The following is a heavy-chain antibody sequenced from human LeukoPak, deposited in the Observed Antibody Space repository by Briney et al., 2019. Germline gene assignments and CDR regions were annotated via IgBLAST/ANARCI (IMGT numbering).Heavy chain of an antibody. J-gene: IGHJ3*02. D-gene: IGHD3-16*02. CDR1: GGSISSYY. V-gene: IGHV4-59*01. CDR3: ARASGIVMDAFDI. Sequence: SETLSLTCTVSGGSISSYYWSWIRQPPGKGLEWIGYIYYSGSTNYNPSLKSRVTISVDTSKNQFSLKLSSVTAADTTVYYCARASGIVMDAFDIWGQGTMVTVSS. CDR2: IYYSGST.